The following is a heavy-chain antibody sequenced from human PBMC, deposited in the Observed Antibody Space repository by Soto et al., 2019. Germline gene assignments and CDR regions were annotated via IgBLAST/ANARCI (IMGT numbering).Heavy chain of an antibody. CDR1: SDSFTSYY. CDR3: ARGSNGYYDV. V-gene: IGHV4-4*09. CDR2: IYHSGST. Sequence: SETLSLTCAVSSDSFTSYYWSWIRQPPGKGLEWIGDIYHSGSTNYNPSLKSRLTRSIDTSINQFSLNLSSVTAADTAVYHCARGSNGYYDVWGHGTLVTVSS. D-gene: IGHD3-22*01. J-gene: IGHJ4*01.